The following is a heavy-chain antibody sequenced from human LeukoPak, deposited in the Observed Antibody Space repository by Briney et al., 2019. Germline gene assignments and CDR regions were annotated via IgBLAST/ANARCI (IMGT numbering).Heavy chain of an antibody. D-gene: IGHD3-3*01. CDR3: ARVGKNYDFWSGYYLNYYYYMDV. Sequence: ASVKVSCKASGYTFTGYYMHWVRQATGQGLEWMGWMNPNSGNTGYAQKFQGRVTITRNTSISTAYMELSSLRSEDTAVYYCARVGKNYDFWSGYYLNYYYYMDVWGKGTTVTVSS. CDR1: GYTFTGYY. V-gene: IGHV1-8*03. J-gene: IGHJ6*03. CDR2: MNPNSGNT.